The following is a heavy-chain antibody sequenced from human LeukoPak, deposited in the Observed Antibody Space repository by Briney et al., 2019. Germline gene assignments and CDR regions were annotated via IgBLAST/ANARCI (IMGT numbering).Heavy chain of an antibody. CDR3: ARVGVLSSSWLLY. V-gene: IGHV3-11*04. D-gene: IGHD6-13*01. Sequence: GGSLRLSCAASGFTFSDYYMSWIRQAPGKGLEWVSYISSSGSTIYYADSVKGRFTISRDNAKNSLYLQMNNLRAEDTAVYYCARVGVLSSSWLLYWGQGTLVTVSS. J-gene: IGHJ4*02. CDR2: ISSSGSTI. CDR1: GFTFSDYY.